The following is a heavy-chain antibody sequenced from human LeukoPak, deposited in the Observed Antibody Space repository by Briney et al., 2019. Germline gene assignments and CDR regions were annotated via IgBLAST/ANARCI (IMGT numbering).Heavy chain of an antibody. J-gene: IGHJ4*02. Sequence: PGGSLRLSCAASGLSFSSYGMHWVRQAPGKGLEWVAFIQYDGSNKFYADSVKGRFTISRDNSKHTLYLQMNSLRAEDTAVYYCSKWKAIVLVPAARSPIDYWGQGTLVTVSS. CDR1: GLSFSSYG. CDR2: IQYDGSNK. CDR3: SKWKAIVLVPAARSPIDY. V-gene: IGHV3-30*02. D-gene: IGHD2-2*01.